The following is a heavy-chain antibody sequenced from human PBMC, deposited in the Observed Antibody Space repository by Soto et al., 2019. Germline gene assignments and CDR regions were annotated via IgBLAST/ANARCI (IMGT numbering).Heavy chain of an antibody. V-gene: IGHV3-23*01. Sequence: GGSLRLSCAASGFTFSSYAMSWVRQAPGKGLEWVSAISGSGGSTYYADSVKGRFTISRDNSKNTLYLQMNSLRAEDTAVYYCAKATSSGYYSGLDYYGMDVWGQGTTVTVSS. D-gene: IGHD3-22*01. J-gene: IGHJ6*02. CDR1: GFTFSSYA. CDR2: ISGSGGST. CDR3: AKATSSGYYSGLDYYGMDV.